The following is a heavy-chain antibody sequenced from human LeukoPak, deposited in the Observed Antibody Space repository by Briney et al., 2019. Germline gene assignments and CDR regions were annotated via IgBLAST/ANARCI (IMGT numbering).Heavy chain of an antibody. D-gene: IGHD6-19*01. CDR1: GFTFSSYW. Sequence: PGGSLRLSCAASGFTFSSYWMSWVRQAPGKGLEWVSSISSSSSYIYYADSVKGRFTISRDNAKNSLYLQMNSLRAEDTAVYYCARGIAVAGPTYLEPDYWGQGTLVTVSS. CDR2: ISSSSSYI. CDR3: ARGIAVAGPTYLEPDY. J-gene: IGHJ4*02. V-gene: IGHV3-21*01.